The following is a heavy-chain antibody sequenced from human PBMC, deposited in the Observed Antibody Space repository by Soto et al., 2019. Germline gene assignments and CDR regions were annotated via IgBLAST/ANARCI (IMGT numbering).Heavy chain of an antibody. J-gene: IGHJ5*02. CDR1: GDSVSGNSAA. D-gene: IGHD5-12*01. V-gene: IGHV6-1*01. CDR3: AKGDNLGPKTGYAFDP. Sequence: PSQTLSLPCAISGDSVSGNSAAWNWIRQSPSRGLEWLGRTYYRSRWYNDYAVSVKSRITVTPDTSKNQFSLQLNSVTPEDTAVYFCAKGDNLGPKTGYAFDPWGQGIMVTVSS. CDR2: TYYRSRWYN.